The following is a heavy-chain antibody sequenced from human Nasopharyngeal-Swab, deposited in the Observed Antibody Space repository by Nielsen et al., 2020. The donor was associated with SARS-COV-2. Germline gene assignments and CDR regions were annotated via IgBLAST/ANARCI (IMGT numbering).Heavy chain of an antibody. CDR3: VKGGYLHDYINYGDWFDP. V-gene: IGHV3-23*01. CDR2: IRVSGDTT. Sequence: GESLKISCTASGFTFSSYAMTWVRQAPGKGLEWVSSIRVSGDTTYYADSVKGRFTISRDSSKNTLYLQMNSLRAEDTALYYCVKGGYLHDYINYGDWFDPWGLGTLVTVSS. CDR1: GFTFSSYA. J-gene: IGHJ5*02. D-gene: IGHD4-11*01.